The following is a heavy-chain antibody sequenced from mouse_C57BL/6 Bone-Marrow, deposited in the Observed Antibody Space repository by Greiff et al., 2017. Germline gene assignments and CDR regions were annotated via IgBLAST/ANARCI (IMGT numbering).Heavy chain of an antibody. Sequence: EVQRVESGGDLVKPGGSLKLSCAASGFTFSSYGMSWVRQTPDKRLEWVATISRGGSYTYYPDSVKGRFTISRDNAKNTLYLQRSSLKSEDTAMYYCARHGGLRPLDYWGQGTTLTVSS. CDR1: GFTFSSYG. CDR2: ISRGGSYT. V-gene: IGHV5-6*01. J-gene: IGHJ2*01. CDR3: ARHGGLRPLDY. D-gene: IGHD2-4*01.